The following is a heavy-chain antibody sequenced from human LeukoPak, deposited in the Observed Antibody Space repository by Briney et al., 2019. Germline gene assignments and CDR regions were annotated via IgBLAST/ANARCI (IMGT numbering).Heavy chain of an antibody. J-gene: IGHJ4*02. Sequence: GGSLRLSCTASGFTFSDYNMNWVHQVPGKGLESVPYMSRSGDIIYYADSVKGRFTISRDNSKNTLYLQMNSLRAEDTAVYYCAKGGDDYGDYGGSFDYWGQGTLVTVSS. V-gene: IGHV3-48*01. CDR2: MSRSGDII. D-gene: IGHD4-17*01. CDR3: AKGGDDYGDYGGSFDY. CDR1: GFTFSDYN.